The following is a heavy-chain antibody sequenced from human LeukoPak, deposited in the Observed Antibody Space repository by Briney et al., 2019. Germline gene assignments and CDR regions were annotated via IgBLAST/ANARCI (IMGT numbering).Heavy chain of an antibody. D-gene: IGHD2-21*02. J-gene: IGHJ3*02. V-gene: IGHV3-74*01. CDR3: ARGGGDHAFDI. CDR2: IDSDGLST. CDR1: GFAFSTYW. Sequence: PGGSLRLPCAASGFAFSTYWIHWVRQAPGKGLVWVSRIDSDGLSTIYADSVKGRFTISRDNAKNTLYLQMNSLRAEDTAVYYCARGGGDHAFDIWGQGTMVTVSS.